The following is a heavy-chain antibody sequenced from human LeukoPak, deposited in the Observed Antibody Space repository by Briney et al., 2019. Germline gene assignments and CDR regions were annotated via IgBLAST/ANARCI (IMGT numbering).Heavy chain of an antibody. V-gene: IGHV4-4*07. J-gene: IGHJ4*02. CDR3: ARVGSGYDFFDY. D-gene: IGHD3/OR15-3a*01. CDR1: GGAISGYY. Sequence: SETLSLTCTVSGGAISGYYWSWIRQPAGKGLEWLGRVYSSGSTKYNPSLESRVTMSVDTSKNQFSLKLNFVTAADTAVHYCARVGSGYDFFDYWGQGTLVTVSS. CDR2: VYSSGST.